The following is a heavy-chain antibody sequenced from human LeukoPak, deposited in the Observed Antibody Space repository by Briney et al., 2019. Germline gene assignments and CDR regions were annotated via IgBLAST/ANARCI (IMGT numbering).Heavy chain of an antibody. CDR2: IIPIFGTA. CDR3: ASPPAYSYGYRFDYYYGMDV. V-gene: IGHV1-69*13. J-gene: IGHJ6*02. D-gene: IGHD5-18*01. Sequence: ASVKVSCKASGYTFSTFPINWVRQAPGQGLEWKGGIIPIFGTANYAQKFQGRVTITADESTSTAYMELSSLRSEDTAVYYCASPPAYSYGYRFDYYYGMDVWGQGTTVTVSS. CDR1: GYTFSTFP.